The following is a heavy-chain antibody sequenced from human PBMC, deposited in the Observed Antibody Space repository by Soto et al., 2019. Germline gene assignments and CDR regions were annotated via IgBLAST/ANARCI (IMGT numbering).Heavy chain of an antibody. J-gene: IGHJ4*02. D-gene: IGHD5-18*01. Sequence: SETLSLTCALSGDSISGYYWTWIRQSPGKGLEWIGFIYYTGDTNYNPSLKSRVTISVDTSKNQFSLKLSSVTAADTAVYYCASLGGYSYGGDDYWGQGTLVTVSS. CDR2: IYYTGDT. V-gene: IGHV4-59*08. CDR3: ASLGGYSYGGDDY. CDR1: GDSISGYY.